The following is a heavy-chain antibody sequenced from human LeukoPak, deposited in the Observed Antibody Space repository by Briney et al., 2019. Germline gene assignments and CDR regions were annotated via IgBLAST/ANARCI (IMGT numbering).Heavy chain of an antibody. D-gene: IGHD4-17*01. CDR3: AYQHHDYGDYYFDY. J-gene: IGHJ4*02. Sequence: GGSLRLSCAASGFTFSSYEMNWVRQAPGKGLEWVSAISGSGGSTYYADSVKGRFTISRDNSKNTLYLQMNSLRAEDTAVYYCAYQHHDYGDYYFDYWGQGTLVTVSS. V-gene: IGHV3-23*01. CDR1: GFTFSSYE. CDR2: ISGSGGST.